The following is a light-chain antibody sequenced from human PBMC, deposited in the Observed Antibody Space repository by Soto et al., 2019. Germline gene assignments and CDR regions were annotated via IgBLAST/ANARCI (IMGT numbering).Light chain of an antibody. Sequence: EIVMTQSPATLSVSPGERATLSCRASQSVSSNLAWYQHKPGQAPRLLIYGASTTATGILARFSGSGSGTEFTLTISSLQSEDFAVYYSQQYNDWTPAFTFGPGTKVDI. CDR3: QQYNDWTPAFT. CDR1: QSVSSN. V-gene: IGKV3-15*01. CDR2: GAS. J-gene: IGKJ3*01.